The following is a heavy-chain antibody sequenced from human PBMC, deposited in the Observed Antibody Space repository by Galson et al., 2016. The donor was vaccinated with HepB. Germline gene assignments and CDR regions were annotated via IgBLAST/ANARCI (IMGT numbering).Heavy chain of an antibody. CDR3: ATSGISSSYQYMDV. CDR2: ISYDGNYK. D-gene: IGHD6-6*01. Sequence: SLRLSCAASGFAFRNFGMHWVRQAPGKGLEWVAVISYDGNYKYYADAVKGRFAIYRDDSKNTVFLQMSNLRAEDTAVYYCATSGISSSYQYMDVWGTGTTVSVSS. CDR1: GFAFRNFG. J-gene: IGHJ6*03. V-gene: IGHV3-30*03.